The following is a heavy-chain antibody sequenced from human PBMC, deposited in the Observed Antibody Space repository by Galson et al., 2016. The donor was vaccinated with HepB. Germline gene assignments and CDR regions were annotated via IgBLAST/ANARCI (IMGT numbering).Heavy chain of an antibody. D-gene: IGHD2-2*02. V-gene: IGHV3-30*04. CDR2: ISYDGNNK. CDR3: AKYRLRYCSGPSCYTYFDF. CDR1: GFTFSDYA. Sequence: SLRLSCAASGFTFSDYAMHWVRQTPGKGLEWVAVISYDGNNKYYADSVRGRFTISRDNSKNTLYLQMYSLRAADTAVYYCAKYRLRYCSGPSCYTYFDFWGQGTLVTVSS. J-gene: IGHJ4*02.